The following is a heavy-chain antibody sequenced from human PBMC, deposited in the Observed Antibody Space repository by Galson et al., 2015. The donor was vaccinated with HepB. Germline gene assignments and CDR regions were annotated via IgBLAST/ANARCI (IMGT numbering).Heavy chain of an antibody. V-gene: IGHV3-53*01. Sequence: SLRLSCAASGFTVSSNYMSWVRQAPGKGLEWVSVIYSGGSTYYADSVKGRFTISRDNSKNTLYLQMNSLRAEDTAVYYCARVLFGYCSGGSCYDWFDPWGQGTLVTVSS. CDR2: IYSGGST. D-gene: IGHD2-15*01. CDR3: ARVLFGYCSGGSCYDWFDP. J-gene: IGHJ5*02. CDR1: GFTVSSNY.